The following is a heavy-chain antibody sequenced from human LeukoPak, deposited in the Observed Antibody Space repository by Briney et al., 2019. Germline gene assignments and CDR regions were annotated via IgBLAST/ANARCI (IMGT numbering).Heavy chain of an antibody. CDR2: INPNSGGT. V-gene: IGHV1-2*02. CDR1: GYTFTCYY. D-gene: IGHD3-10*01. J-gene: IGHJ4*02. Sequence: GASVKVSCKASGYTFTCYYMHWVRQAPRQGLEWMGWINPNSGGTNYAQRFQGRVTMTRDTSISTAYMELSRLRSDDTAVYYCARLSASITMVAEWGQGTLVTVSS. CDR3: ARLSASITMVAE.